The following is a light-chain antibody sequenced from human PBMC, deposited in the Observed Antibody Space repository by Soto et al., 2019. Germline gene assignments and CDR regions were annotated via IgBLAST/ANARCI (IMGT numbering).Light chain of an antibody. J-gene: IGKJ4*01. Sequence: EIVLTQSPATLSLSPGERATLSCRASQSVSSYLAWYQQKPGQAPSLLIYDASSRATGIPARFSGSGSGTDFTLTISSLEPDDFAVYYCQQRSNWLTFGGGTKVEIK. CDR3: QQRSNWLT. V-gene: IGKV3-11*01. CDR2: DAS. CDR1: QSVSSY.